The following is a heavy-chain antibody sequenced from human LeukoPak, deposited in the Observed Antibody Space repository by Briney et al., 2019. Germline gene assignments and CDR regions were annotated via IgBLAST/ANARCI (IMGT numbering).Heavy chain of an antibody. CDR2: IWYDGSNK. Sequence: GRSLRLSCAASGFTFSSYGMHWVRQAPGKGLEWVAVIWYDGSNKYYADSVKGRFTISRDNSKNTLYLQMNSLRAEDTAVYYCAKDPFITPFFDYWGQGTLVTVSS. CDR1: GFTFSSYG. V-gene: IGHV3-33*06. CDR3: AKDPFITPFFDY. J-gene: IGHJ4*02. D-gene: IGHD3-22*01.